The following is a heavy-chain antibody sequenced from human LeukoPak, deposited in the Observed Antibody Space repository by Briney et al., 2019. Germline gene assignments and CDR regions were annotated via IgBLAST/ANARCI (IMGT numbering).Heavy chain of an antibody. V-gene: IGHV4-4*07. CDR2: IYTSGST. J-gene: IGHJ3*02. Sequence: SETLSLTCTVSGGSISSYYWSWIRQPAGKGLEWIGRIYTSGSTNYNPSLKSRVTMSVDTSKNQFSLKLSSVTAADTAVYYCARVFYCSSTSCSDAFDIWGQGTMVTVSS. CDR1: GGSISSYY. CDR3: ARVFYCSSTSCSDAFDI. D-gene: IGHD2-2*01.